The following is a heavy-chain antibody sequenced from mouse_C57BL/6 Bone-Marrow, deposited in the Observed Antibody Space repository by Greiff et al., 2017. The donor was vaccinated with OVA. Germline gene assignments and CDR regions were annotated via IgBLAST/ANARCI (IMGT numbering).Heavy chain of an antibody. Sequence: QVQLQQSGAELVRPGTSVKVSCKASGYAFTNYLIEWVKQRPGQGLEWIGVINPGSGGTNYNEKFKGKATLTADKSSSTAYMQLSSLTSEDSAVYVCARPTTCYYAMDYWGQGTSLTVSS. D-gene: IGHD2-10*01. J-gene: IGHJ4*01. CDR1: GYAFTNYL. V-gene: IGHV1-54*01. CDR3: ARPTTCYYAMDY. CDR2: INPGSGGT.